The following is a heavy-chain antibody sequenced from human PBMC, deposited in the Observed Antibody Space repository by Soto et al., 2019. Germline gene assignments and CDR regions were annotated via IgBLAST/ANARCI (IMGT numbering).Heavy chain of an antibody. Sequence: GGSLGLSCAASGLTFSTLGMHWVRQAPGKGLEWVALISYDGSRKYYAESAEGRFTISRDNAKKMVYLQMTSLRIEDTALYYCARDPNSALWFGESLDSWGQGTLVTVSS. V-gene: IGHV3-30*03. J-gene: IGHJ4*02. CDR2: ISYDGSRK. CDR1: GLTFSTLG. D-gene: IGHD3-10*01. CDR3: ARDPNSALWFGESLDS.